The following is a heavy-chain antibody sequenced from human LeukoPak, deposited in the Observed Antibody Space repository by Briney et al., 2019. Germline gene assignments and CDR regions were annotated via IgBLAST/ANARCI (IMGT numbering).Heavy chain of an antibody. CDR2: INPSGRI. CDR1: GGSFSGYY. Sequence: SETLSLTCAVYGGSFSGYYWTWIRQAPGRGLEWIGEINPSGRISYNPSLKSRLTISVDASKNQFSLNLRSLTAADTAVYYCARGRQEVSMIVVVMTAVSYYLDVWGKGTTVTVS. V-gene: IGHV4-34*01. CDR3: ARGRQEVSMIVVVMTAVSYYLDV. J-gene: IGHJ6*03. D-gene: IGHD3-22*01.